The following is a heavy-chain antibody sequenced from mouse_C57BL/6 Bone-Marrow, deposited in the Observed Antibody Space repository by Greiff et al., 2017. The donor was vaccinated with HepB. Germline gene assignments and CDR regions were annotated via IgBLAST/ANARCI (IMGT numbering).Heavy chain of an antibody. J-gene: IGHJ2*01. CDR2: ISDGGSYT. CDR3: AREPY. V-gene: IGHV5-4*01. Sequence: EVKLMESGGGLVKPGGSLKLSCAASGFTFSSYAMSWVRQTPEKRLEWVATISDGGSYTYYPDNVKGRFTISRDNAKNNLYLQMSHLKSEDTAMYYCAREPYWGQGTTLTVSS. CDR1: GFTFSSYA.